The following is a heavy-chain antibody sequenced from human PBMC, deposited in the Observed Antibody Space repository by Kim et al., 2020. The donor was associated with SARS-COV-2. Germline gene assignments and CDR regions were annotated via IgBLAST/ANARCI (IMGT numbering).Heavy chain of an antibody. CDR2: SSPYNSNT. Sequence: ASVKVSCKASGYTFTSANFGLNWVRQAPGQGLEWMGWSSPYNSNTKFAPKFQGRVTVTTDTFTSTAYMELRSLRSDDTAVYFCAREATGTAMVGFDYWGQGTLVTVSS. CDR3: AREATGTAMVGFDY. J-gene: IGHJ4*02. D-gene: IGHD5-18*01. CDR1: GYTFTSANFG. V-gene: IGHV1-18*01.